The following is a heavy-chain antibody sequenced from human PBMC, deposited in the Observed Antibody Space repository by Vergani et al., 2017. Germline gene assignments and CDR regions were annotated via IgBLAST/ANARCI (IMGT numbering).Heavy chain of an antibody. CDR1: GFTLSNYD. Sequence: QVQLVESGGGVVQRGGSLRLSCATSGFTLSNYDMQWIRQGPGKGLEFVAFIQFDGSNQYYADSVKGRFTLSRDLSKNTPYLQMNSLRTDDTATYYCAKHFRGWGIDYWGQGTQVIVSS. CDR3: AKHFRGWGIDY. D-gene: IGHD3-16*01. V-gene: IGHV3-30*02. J-gene: IGHJ4*02. CDR2: IQFDGSNQ.